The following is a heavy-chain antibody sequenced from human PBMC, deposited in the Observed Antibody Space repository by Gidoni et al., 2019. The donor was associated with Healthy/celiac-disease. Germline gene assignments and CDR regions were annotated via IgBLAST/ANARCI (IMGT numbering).Heavy chain of an antibody. CDR3: AREGCSSTSCYNGPLNWFDP. J-gene: IGHJ5*02. CDR1: GATFTSYA. V-gene: IGHV1-69*06. CDR2: IIPIFGTA. D-gene: IGHD2-2*02. Sequence: QVQLVQSGAEVKKPGSSVKVSCKASGATFTSYAISWVRQAPGQGLEWMGGIIPIFGTANYAQKFQGRVTITADKSTSTAYMELSSLRSEDTAVYYGAREGCSSTSCYNGPLNWFDPWGQGTLVTVSS.